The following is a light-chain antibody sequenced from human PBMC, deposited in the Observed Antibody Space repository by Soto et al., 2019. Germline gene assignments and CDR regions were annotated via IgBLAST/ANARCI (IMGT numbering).Light chain of an antibody. CDR1: SSGVGGYNY. CDR3: CSYAGTYTLV. CDR2: DVS. V-gene: IGLV2-11*01. Sequence: QAVLTQPRSVSGSPGQSVTLSCTGTSSGVGGYNYVSWYQQHPGKAPKLMIYDVSKRPSGVPDRFSGSKSGNTASLTISGLQAEDEADYYCCSYAGTYTLVFGGGTKLTVL. J-gene: IGLJ2*01.